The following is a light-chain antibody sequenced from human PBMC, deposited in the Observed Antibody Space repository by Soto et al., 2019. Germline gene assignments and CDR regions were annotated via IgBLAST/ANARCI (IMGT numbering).Light chain of an antibody. V-gene: IGKV3-20*01. Sequence: EIVLTQSPGTLSLSPGERATLSCRASQSVGNNYLAWYQQKPGQALRLLIYVASNRATGIPDRFSGSGSGTDFTLTISSLEPEDFAVYHCQQYYSSPFTFGQGTRLEIK. J-gene: IGKJ5*01. CDR1: QSVGNNY. CDR2: VAS. CDR3: QQYYSSPFT.